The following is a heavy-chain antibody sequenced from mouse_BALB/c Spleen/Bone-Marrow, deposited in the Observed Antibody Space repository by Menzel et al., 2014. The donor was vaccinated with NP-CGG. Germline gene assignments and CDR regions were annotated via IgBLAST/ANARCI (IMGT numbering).Heavy chain of an antibody. CDR3: TRSITTAVEFDY. CDR2: IYPGNSGT. J-gene: IGHJ2*03. D-gene: IGHD1-1*01. CDR1: GYSFTSYW. V-gene: IGHV1-5*01. Sequence: DVKLVESGTVLARPGASVKMSCTASGYSFTSYWMYWIKQRPGQGLEWIGAIYPGNSGTSYNQNFKGKAKLTAVTSASTAYMELSSLTNEDSAVYYCTRSITTAVEFDYWGQGTSLTVSS.